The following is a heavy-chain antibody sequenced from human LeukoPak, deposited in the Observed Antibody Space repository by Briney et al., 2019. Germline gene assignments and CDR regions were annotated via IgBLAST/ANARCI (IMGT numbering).Heavy chain of an antibody. D-gene: IGHD4-11*01. CDR1: GGSFRRSA. V-gene: IGHV1-69*05. Sequence: SVKVSCKASGGSFRRSAISWVRQTPGQGLEWMGGIIPMFGTPNYAQKFRGRVSMTTEESTSTAYMELSSLTSEDTAVYYCTKTSQSPVTPGASDIWGQGTMVTVSS. CDR2: IIPMFGTP. CDR3: TKTSQSPVTPGASDI. J-gene: IGHJ3*02.